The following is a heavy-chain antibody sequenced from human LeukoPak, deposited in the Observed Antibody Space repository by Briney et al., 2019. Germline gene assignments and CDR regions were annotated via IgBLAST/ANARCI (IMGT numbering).Heavy chain of an antibody. CDR2: IYTSGST. D-gene: IGHD6-19*01. CDR1: GGSISSYY. CDR3: ARVGYSSGWSSFDY. Sequence: SETLSLTCTVSGGSISSYYWSWIRQPAGKGLEWIGRIYTSGSTNYNPSLKSRVTMSVDTSKNQFSLKLSSVTAAGTAVYYCARVGYSSGWSSFDYWGQGTLVTVSS. V-gene: IGHV4-4*07. J-gene: IGHJ4*02.